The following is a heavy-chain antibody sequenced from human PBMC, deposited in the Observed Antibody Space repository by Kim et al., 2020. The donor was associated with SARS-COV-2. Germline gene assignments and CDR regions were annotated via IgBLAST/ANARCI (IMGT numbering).Heavy chain of an antibody. V-gene: IGHV4-34*01. CDR2: INHSGST. J-gene: IGHJ4*02. D-gene: IGHD3-16*02. CDR3: ARDRMITFGGVIVHDY. CDR1: GGSFSGYY. Sequence: SETLSLTCAVYGGSFSGYYWSWIRQPPGKGLEWIGEINHSGSTNYNPSLKSRVTISVDTSKNQFSLKLSSVTAADTAVYYCARDRMITFGGVIVHDYWGQGTLVTVSS.